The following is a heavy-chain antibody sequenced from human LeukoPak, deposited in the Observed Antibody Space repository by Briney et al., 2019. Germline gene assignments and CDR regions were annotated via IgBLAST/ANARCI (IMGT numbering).Heavy chain of an antibody. CDR3: AKDLAEFNPGY. CDR2: ISYDGSNK. CDR1: GFTFSSYG. J-gene: IGHJ4*02. Sequence: PGRSLRLSCAASGFTFSSYGMHWVRQAPGKGLEWVAVISYDGSNKYYADSVKGRFTISRDNSKNTLYLQMNSLRAEDTAVYYCAKDLAEFNPGYWGQGTLVTVSS. V-gene: IGHV3-30*18.